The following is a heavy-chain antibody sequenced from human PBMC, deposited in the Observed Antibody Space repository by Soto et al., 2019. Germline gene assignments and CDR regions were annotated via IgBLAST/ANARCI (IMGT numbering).Heavy chain of an antibody. J-gene: IGHJ4*02. CDR2: ITGSAGGT. V-gene: IGHV3-23*01. D-gene: IGHD1-1*01. CDR3: ARESEH. Sequence: MSWVRQAPGKGLEWVSTITGSAGGTYYADSMKGRFTISRDNSKNTLYLQMYSLRVEDTAVYYCARESEHWGQGTMVTVSS.